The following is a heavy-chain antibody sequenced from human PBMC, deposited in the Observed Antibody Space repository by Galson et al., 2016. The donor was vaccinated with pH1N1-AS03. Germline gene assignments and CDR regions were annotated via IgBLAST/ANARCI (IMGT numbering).Heavy chain of an antibody. CDR1: GLSVSTTGMR. CDR2: IDWADDK. V-gene: IGHV2-70*04. Sequence: ALVKPTQTLTLTCSFSGLSVSTTGMRVSWIRQPPGKALGWLAFIDWADDKFYSTSLKTRLTISRDTSKNQVVLTMTNIDPVDTATYYCARMGGAGYNTYYFDFWGQGTLVTVSS. CDR3: ARMGGAGYNTYYFDF. J-gene: IGHJ4*02. D-gene: IGHD5-24*01.